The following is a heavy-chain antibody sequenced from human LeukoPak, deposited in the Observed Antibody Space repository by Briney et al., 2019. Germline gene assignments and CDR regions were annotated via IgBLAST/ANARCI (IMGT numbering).Heavy chain of an antibody. CDR2: ISSIGSDR. D-gene: IGHD4-23*01. J-gene: IGHJ4*02. Sequence: PAGSLRLSCAASGFTFSNYEMHWVRQAPGKGLEWVSYISSIGSDRYYADSVKGRFTISRDNSKKSLYLHMNSLSAEDTAVYYCARDYAGSSPFDYWGQGTLVTVYS. V-gene: IGHV3-48*03. CDR3: ARDYAGSSPFDY. CDR1: GFTFSNYE.